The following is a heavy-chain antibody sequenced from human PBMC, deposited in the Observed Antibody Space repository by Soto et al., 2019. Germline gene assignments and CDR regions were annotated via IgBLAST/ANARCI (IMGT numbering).Heavy chain of an antibody. V-gene: IGHV4-34*01. D-gene: IGHD2-8*02. CDR3: ARDKITGLFDY. CDR1: GGSFSAYD. J-gene: IGHJ4*02. Sequence: QVQLQQWGAGLLKPSETLSLTCAVYGGSFSAYDWTWIRQPPGTGLEWIGEINHSGSTNYNPSLKRRVTISVDTSKTQFSLKLTSVTAADTAVYYCARDKITGLFDYWGQGTLVTVSS. CDR2: INHSGST.